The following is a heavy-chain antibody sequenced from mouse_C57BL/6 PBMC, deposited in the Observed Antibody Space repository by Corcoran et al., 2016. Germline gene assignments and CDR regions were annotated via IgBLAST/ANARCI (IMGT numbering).Heavy chain of an antibody. Sequence: QVQLKQSGAELVKPGASVKISCKASGYTFTDYYINWVKQRPGQGLEWIGWIFPGSGSTYYNEKFKGKATLTVDKSSSTAYMLLSSLTSEDSAVYFCARRGGYFYAMDYWGQGTSVTVSS. D-gene: IGHD2-3*01. V-gene: IGHV1-75*01. CDR3: ARRGGYFYAMDY. CDR2: IFPGSGST. J-gene: IGHJ4*01. CDR1: GYTFTDYY.